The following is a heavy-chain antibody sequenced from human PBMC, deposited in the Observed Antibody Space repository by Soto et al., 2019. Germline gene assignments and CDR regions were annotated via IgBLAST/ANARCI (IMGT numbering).Heavy chain of an antibody. CDR1: GGSISSGGYY. Sequence: PSETLSLTCTVSGGSISSGGYYWSWIRQHPGKGLEWIGYIYYSGSTYYNPSLKSRVTISIDRSKNQFSLKLSSVTAADTAVYYCARVNVPFAVRGVFRWFDPWGQGTLVTVSS. V-gene: IGHV4-31*03. CDR3: ARVNVPFAVRGVFRWFDP. D-gene: IGHD3-10*01. CDR2: IYYSGST. J-gene: IGHJ5*02.